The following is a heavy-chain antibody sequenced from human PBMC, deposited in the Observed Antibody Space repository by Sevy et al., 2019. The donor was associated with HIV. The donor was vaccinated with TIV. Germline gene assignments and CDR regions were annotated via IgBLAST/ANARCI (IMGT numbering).Heavy chain of an antibody. Sequence: ASVKVSCKASGYTVTSYGISWVRQAPGQGLEWMGWISAYNGNTNYAQKLQGRVTMTTDTSTSTAYMELRSLRSDDTAVYYCARDWNEYSSSHYFDYWGQGTLVTVSS. D-gene: IGHD6-6*01. V-gene: IGHV1-18*01. CDR2: ISAYNGNT. J-gene: IGHJ4*02. CDR1: GYTVTSYG. CDR3: ARDWNEYSSSHYFDY.